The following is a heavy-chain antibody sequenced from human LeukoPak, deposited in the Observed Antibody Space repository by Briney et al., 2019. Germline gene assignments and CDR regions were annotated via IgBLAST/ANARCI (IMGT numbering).Heavy chain of an antibody. CDR1: GFTFSSYA. V-gene: IGHV3-23*01. CDR3: VRGIEVAGTFSWFDP. D-gene: IGHD6-19*01. CDR2: ISGSGGNT. Sequence: PGGSLRLSCAASGFTFSSYAMNWVRQAPGKGLEWFSAISGSGGNTLYADSVKGRFTISRDNAKNTLYLQMNSLRAEDTAIYYCVRGIEVAGTFSWFDPWGQGTLVTVSS. J-gene: IGHJ5*02.